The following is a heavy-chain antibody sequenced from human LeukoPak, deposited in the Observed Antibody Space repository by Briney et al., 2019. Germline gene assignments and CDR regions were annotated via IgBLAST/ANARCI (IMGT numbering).Heavy chain of an antibody. CDR3: AREYYDYYGSGSKDY. Sequence: GGSLRLSCAASGFTFSSYEMNWVRQAPGKGLEWVSDICCGGSTKYYADSVKGRFTISRDNAKNSLYLQMNSLRAEDTAVYYCAREYYDYYGSGSKDYWGQGTLVTVSS. J-gene: IGHJ4*02. V-gene: IGHV3-48*03. CDR1: GFTFSSYE. D-gene: IGHD3-10*01. CDR2: ICCGGSTK.